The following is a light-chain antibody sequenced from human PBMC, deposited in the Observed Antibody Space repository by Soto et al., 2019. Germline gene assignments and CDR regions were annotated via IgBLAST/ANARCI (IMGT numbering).Light chain of an antibody. J-gene: IGLJ1*01. Sequence: QSALTQPASVSGSLGQSITISCTGSSSDVGTYYFVSWYQQHPGKVPRLMIYEGTKRPSGVSDRFSGSKSGNTASMTISGLQAEDEANYYCCSYAGNNIFVFGTGTKLTVL. CDR3: CSYAGNNIFV. CDR1: SSDVGTYYF. V-gene: IGLV2-23*01. CDR2: EGT.